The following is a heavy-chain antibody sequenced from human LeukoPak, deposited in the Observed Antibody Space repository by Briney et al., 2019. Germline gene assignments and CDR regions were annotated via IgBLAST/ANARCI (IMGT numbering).Heavy chain of an antibody. D-gene: IGHD1-14*01. Sequence: AASVKVSCLACGYSLPSYVIKWLGPATGQGVKWMGWMNPNTGDTGYAQKFQGRVTMTRNTFISTAYMELSSLRSEDTDLYYCARSQPGGLPGTPPSVLDVWGKKTTVTVSS. CDR1: GYSLPSYV. CDR3: ARSQPGGLPGTPPSVLDV. CDR2: MNPNTGDT. J-gene: IGHJ6*04. V-gene: IGHV1-8*01.